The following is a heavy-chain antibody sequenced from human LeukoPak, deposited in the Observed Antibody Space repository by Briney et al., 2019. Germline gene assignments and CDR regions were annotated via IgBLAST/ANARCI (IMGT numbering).Heavy chain of an antibody. Sequence: ASETLSLTCTVSGGSISNKYWSWIRQPPGKGLEWIGYIYTSGSTNYNPSLKSRVTISVDTSKNQFSLKLSSVTAADTAVYYCARPTYSYGYSAFGYWGQGTLVTVSS. CDR3: ARPTYSYGYSAFGY. V-gene: IGHV4-4*08. J-gene: IGHJ4*02. CDR1: GGSISNKY. CDR2: IYTSGST. D-gene: IGHD5-18*01.